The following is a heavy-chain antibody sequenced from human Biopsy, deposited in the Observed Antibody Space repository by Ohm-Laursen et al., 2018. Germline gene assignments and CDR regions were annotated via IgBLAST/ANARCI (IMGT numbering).Heavy chain of an antibody. V-gene: IGHV4-4*07. CDR3: VRGGSGSFPFDY. Sequence: GTLSLTCIVSGGSINSYYWSWMRQPAGKGLEWIGRLFTSGTTNYSPSPNNRVTMSVDTSKNQFSLRLPSVTAADTAVYYCVRGGSGSFPFDYWGPGTLVTVSS. D-gene: IGHD3-10*01. J-gene: IGHJ4*02. CDR1: GGSINSYY. CDR2: LFTSGTT.